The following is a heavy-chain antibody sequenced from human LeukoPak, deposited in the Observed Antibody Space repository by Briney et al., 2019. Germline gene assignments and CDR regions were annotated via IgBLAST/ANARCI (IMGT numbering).Heavy chain of an antibody. J-gene: IGHJ4*02. Sequence: PGGSLCPSCAASGFSFSRYDIHWVRQAPGKGLEWVAFIRYDGSNKNYADSVKGRFTISRDNFMSTVYLQMNSLRAEDTAVYYCAKDRQTIGVVNTPRANFDYWGQGT. CDR3: AKDRQTIGVVNTPRANFDY. CDR1: GFSFSRYD. D-gene: IGHD3-3*01. V-gene: IGHV3-30*02. CDR2: IRYDGSNK.